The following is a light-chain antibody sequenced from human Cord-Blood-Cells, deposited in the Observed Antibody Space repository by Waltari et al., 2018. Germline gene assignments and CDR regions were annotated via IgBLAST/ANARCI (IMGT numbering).Light chain of an antibody. J-gene: IGKJ1*01. V-gene: IGKV3-15*01. Sequence: EIVMTQSPATLSVSPGERATLSCRASQSVSSNLAWYQQKPGQAPRLLIYGASTRATGIPARFSGSGSGTEFTRTISSPQSEDFAVYYCQQYNSWPTFGQGTKVEIK. CDR1: QSVSSN. CDR3: QQYNSWPT. CDR2: GAS.